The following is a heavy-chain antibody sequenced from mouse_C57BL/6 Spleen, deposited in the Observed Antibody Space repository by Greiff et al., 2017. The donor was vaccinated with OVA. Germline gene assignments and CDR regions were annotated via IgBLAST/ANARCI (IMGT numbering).Heavy chain of an antibody. D-gene: IGHD2-1*01. Sequence: EVMLVESGAELVRPGASVKLSCTASGFNIKDDYMHWVKQRPEQGLEWIGWIDPENGDTEYASKFQGKATITADTSSNTAYLQLSSLTSEDTAVYYCTVIYYGNYDNYWGQGTTLTVSS. CDR3: TVIYYGNYDNY. CDR2: IDPENGDT. CDR1: GFNIKDDY. J-gene: IGHJ2*01. V-gene: IGHV14-4*01.